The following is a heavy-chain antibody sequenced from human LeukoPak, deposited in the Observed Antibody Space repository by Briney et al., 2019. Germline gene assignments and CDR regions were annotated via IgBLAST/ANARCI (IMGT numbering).Heavy chain of an antibody. Sequence: SETLSLTCTVSGGSIRSGNYYWGWIRQPPGKGLEWIGSIYYSGSTHYNPSLKSRVNLSLDTSKNQFSLKLSSVTAADTAVYYCARDGEMATIENYFGYWGQGTLVTVSS. V-gene: IGHV4-39*07. D-gene: IGHD5-24*01. CDR2: IYYSGST. CDR1: GGSIRSGNYY. CDR3: ARDGEMATIENYFGY. J-gene: IGHJ4*02.